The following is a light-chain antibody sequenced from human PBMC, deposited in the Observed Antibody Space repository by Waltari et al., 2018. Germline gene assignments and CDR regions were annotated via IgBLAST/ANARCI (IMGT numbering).Light chain of an antibody. J-gene: IGLJ3*02. Sequence: QAGLTQPPSVSKGLGQTATLTCTGNNNHVGNQGAAWLQQHQGHPPQLLSYRNNNRPSGISQKFSASRSGNTASLTITGLQPEDEADYYCSAWDSNLSAWVFGGGTKLTVL. CDR2: RNN. CDR3: SAWDSNLSAWV. V-gene: IGLV10-54*04. CDR1: NNHVGNQG.